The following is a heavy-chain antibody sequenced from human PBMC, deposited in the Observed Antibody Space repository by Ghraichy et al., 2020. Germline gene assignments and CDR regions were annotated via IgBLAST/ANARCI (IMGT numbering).Heavy chain of an antibody. D-gene: IGHD3-10*01. Sequence: SETLSLTCTVSGASINDHNWTWIRQPPGKGLEWIAFVYYTGTSYYSPSFQSRATISVDTSKSQFSLRLTSVTAADTAMYYCARLIFAMVRGGKGVYYGLDDWGQGTTITVS. CDR1: GASINDHN. CDR2: VYYTGTS. J-gene: IGHJ6*02. CDR3: ARLIFAMVRGGKGVYYGLDD. V-gene: IGHV4-59*08.